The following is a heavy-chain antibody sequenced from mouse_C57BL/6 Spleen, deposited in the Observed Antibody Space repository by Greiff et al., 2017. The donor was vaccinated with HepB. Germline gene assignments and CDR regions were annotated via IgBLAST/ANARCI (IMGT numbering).Heavy chain of an antibody. J-gene: IGHJ4*01. D-gene: IGHD1-1*01. V-gene: IGHV6-3*01. CDR3: TGSSYVDY. CDR2: IRLKSDNYAT. Sequence: EVKVEESGGGLVQPGGSMKLSCVASGFTFSNYWMNWVRQSPEKGLEWVAQIRLKSDNYATHYAESVKGRFTISRDDSKSSVYLQMNNLRAEDTGIYYCTGSSYVDYWGQGTSVTVSS. CDR1: GFTFSNYW.